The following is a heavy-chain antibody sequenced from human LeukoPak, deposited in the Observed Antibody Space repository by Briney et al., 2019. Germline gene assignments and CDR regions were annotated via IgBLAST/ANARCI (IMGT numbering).Heavy chain of an antibody. J-gene: IGHJ6*03. CDR1: GFTFSSYS. CDR2: ISSSSSYI. Sequence: GGSLRLSCAASGFTFSSYSMNWVRQAPGKGLEWVSSISSSSSYIYYADSVKGRFTISRDNAKSSLYLQMNSLRAEDTAVYYCARDGTYDYVWGSYRYGYYYYMDVWGKGTTVTVSS. V-gene: IGHV3-21*01. CDR3: ARDGTYDYVWGSYRYGYYYYMDV. D-gene: IGHD3-16*02.